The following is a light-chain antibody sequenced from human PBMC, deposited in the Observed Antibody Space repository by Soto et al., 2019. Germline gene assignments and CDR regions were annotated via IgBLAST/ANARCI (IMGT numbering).Light chain of an antibody. CDR3: QLYGSSPMYT. V-gene: IGKV3-20*01. Sequence: EIVLTQSPGTLSLSPGERATLSCRASQGVSSRYLAWYQQKPGQAPRLLIYGASSRTTGIPDRFSGSGSGTDFTLTISRLEPEDFAVYFCQLYGSSPMYTFGQGTKLEIK. CDR2: GAS. J-gene: IGKJ2*01. CDR1: QGVSSRY.